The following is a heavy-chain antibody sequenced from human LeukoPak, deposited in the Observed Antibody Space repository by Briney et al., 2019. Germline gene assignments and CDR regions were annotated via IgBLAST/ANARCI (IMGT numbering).Heavy chain of an antibody. CDR2: IYHTGST. CDR1: GGSISRGDYY. V-gene: IGHV4-30-4*01. Sequence: SQTLSLTCTVSGGSISRGDYYWSWIRQPPGKGLESIAYIYHTGSTYYSPSLKSRVIISVDTSKNQFSLKLSSVTAADTAVYYCARISCGGGTCYLGYWGQGTLVTVSS. CDR3: ARISCGGGTCYLGY. J-gene: IGHJ4*02. D-gene: IGHD2-21*01.